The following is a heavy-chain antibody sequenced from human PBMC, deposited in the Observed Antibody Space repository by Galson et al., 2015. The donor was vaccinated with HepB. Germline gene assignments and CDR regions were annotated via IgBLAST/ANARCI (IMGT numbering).Heavy chain of an antibody. V-gene: IGHV3-21*01. Sequence: SLRLSCAASGFTFSSYSMNWVRQAPGKGLEWVSSISSSSSYIYYADSVKGRFTISRDNAKNSLYLQMNSLRAEDTAVYYCAAEAAAGTEFDYWGQGTLVTVSS. CDR2: ISSSSSYI. J-gene: IGHJ4*02. CDR1: GFTFSSYS. CDR3: AAEAAAGTEFDY. D-gene: IGHD6-13*01.